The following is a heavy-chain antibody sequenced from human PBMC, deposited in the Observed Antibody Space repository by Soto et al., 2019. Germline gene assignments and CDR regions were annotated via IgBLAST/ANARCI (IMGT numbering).Heavy chain of an antibody. V-gene: IGHV3-66*01. Sequence: EVQLVESGGGLVQPGGSLRLSCAASGFSVSSNYMSWVRQAPGKGLEWVSIIYSGGSTYYADSVKGRFTFSRDNSESRLELQMNSLRAEDTAVYYCARGGGGSAADCVGMDVWGQGTTVTVSS. D-gene: IGHD2-21*02. CDR3: ARGGGGSAADCVGMDV. CDR1: GFSVSSNY. CDR2: IYSGGST. J-gene: IGHJ6*02.